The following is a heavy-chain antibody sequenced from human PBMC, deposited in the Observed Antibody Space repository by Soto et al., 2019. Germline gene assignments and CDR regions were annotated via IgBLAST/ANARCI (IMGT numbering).Heavy chain of an antibody. D-gene: IGHD2-2*01. CDR2: IYYSGST. CDR3: ARPSSSNSQKALET. Sequence: LSLACXVSWVCISSFDYYWMFILDPPVKGLEWIGYIYYSGSTYYNPSLKSRVTISVDTSKNQFSLKMSSVTAADTAVYYCARPSSSNSQKALETWGQGTLVTVSS. J-gene: IGHJ5*02. V-gene: IGHV4-30-4*01. CDR1: WVCISSFDYY.